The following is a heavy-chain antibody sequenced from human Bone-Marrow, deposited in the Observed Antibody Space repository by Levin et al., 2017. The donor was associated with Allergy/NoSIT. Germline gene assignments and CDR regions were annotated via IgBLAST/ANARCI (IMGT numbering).Heavy chain of an antibody. J-gene: IGHJ4*02. Sequence: SETLSLTCAVSGGSISSSNWWSWVRQPPGKGLEWIGEIYHSGSTNYNPSLKSRVTISVDKSKNQFSLKLSSVTAADTAVYYCARSQILSVLRYFDWLIDWGQGTLVTVSS. CDR3: ARSQILSVLRYFDWLID. D-gene: IGHD3-9*01. CDR1: GGSISSSNW. V-gene: IGHV4-4*02. CDR2: IYHSGST.